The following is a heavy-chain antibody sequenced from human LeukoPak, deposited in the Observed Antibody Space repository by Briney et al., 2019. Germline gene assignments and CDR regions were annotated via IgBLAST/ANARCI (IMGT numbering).Heavy chain of an antibody. Sequence: SETLSLTCAVYGGSFSGYYWSWIRQPRGKGLEWIGEINHSGSTNYNPSLKSRVTISVDTSKNQFSLKLSSVTAADTAVYYCARGVVALMDVWGKGTTVTVSS. J-gene: IGHJ6*03. CDR2: INHSGST. V-gene: IGHV4-34*01. D-gene: IGHD2-15*01. CDR1: GGSFSGYY. CDR3: ARGVVALMDV.